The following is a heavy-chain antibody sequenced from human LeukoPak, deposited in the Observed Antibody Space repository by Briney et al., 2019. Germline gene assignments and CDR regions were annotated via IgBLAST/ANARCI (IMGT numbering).Heavy chain of an antibody. CDR3: AKDVTMKGIAFDI. V-gene: IGHV3-9*01. Sequence: GRSLRLSCAASGFTFDDYAMHWVRQAPGKGLEWVSGISWNSGSIGYADSVKGRFTISRDNAKNSLYLQMNSLRAEDTALYYCAKDVTMKGIAFDIWGQGTMVTVSS. CDR2: ISWNSGSI. J-gene: IGHJ3*02. CDR1: GFTFDDYA. D-gene: IGHD4/OR15-4a*01.